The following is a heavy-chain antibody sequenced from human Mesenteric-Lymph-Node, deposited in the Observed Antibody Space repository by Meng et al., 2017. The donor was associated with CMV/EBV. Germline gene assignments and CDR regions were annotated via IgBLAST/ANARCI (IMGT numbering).Heavy chain of an antibody. V-gene: IGHV3-21*01. CDR1: GFTFSSYN. CDR2: ISSSSGYI. D-gene: IGHD1-1*01. CDR3: ARDQLPDAFDI. Sequence: GGSLRLSCAASGFTFSSYNMNWVRQAPGKGLEWVSSISSSSGYIYYADSVKGRFTISRDNAKNSLDLQMNSLRVEDTAVYYCARDQLPDAFDIWGQGTMVTVSS. J-gene: IGHJ3*02.